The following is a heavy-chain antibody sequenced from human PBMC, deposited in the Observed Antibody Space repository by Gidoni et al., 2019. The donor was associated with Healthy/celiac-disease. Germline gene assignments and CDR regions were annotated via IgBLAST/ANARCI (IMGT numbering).Heavy chain of an antibody. V-gene: IGHV4-39*01. D-gene: IGHD3-3*01. CDR3: ARGQYYDFWSGYSRPYYFDY. CDR2: IYYSGST. J-gene: IGHJ4*02. Sequence: QLQLQESGPGLVKPSETLSLTCTVSGGSISSSRYYWGWLRQPPGKGLEWIGSIYYSGSTYYNPSLKSRVTISVDTSKNQFSLKLSSVTAADTAVYYCARGQYYDFWSGYSRPYYFDYWGQGTLVTVSS. CDR1: GGSISSSRYY.